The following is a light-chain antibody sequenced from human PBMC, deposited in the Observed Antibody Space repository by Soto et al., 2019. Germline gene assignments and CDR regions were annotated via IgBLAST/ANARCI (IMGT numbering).Light chain of an antibody. CDR3: SSYAGSNNYV. J-gene: IGLJ1*01. CDR1: SSNIGSNA. Sequence: QSVLTQPPSASGTPGQRVTISCSGSSSNIGSNAVNWYQQLPGTAPKLLIYNTNQRPSGAPDRFSGSKSGNTASMTVSGLQAEDEADYYCSSYAGSNNYVFGTGTKLTVL. V-gene: IGLV1-44*01. CDR2: NTN.